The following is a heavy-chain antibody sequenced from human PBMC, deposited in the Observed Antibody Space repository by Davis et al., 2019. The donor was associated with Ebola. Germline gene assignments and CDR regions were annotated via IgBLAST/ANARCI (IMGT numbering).Heavy chain of an antibody. V-gene: IGHV3-21*01. CDR1: GFTFSNYG. J-gene: IGHJ6*03. CDR2: ISSSSSYI. D-gene: IGHD2-2*02. CDR3: AKSGPYQLLYSAVLYYYYYMDV. Sequence: GESLKISCVGSGFTFSNYGMHWVRQAPGKGLEWVSSISSSSSYIYYADSVKGRFTISRDNAKNSLYLQMNSLRAEDTAVYYCAKSGPYQLLYSAVLYYYYYMDVWGKGTTVTVSS.